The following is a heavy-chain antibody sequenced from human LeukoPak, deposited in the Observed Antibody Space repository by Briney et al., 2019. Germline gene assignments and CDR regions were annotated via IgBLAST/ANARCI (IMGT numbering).Heavy chain of an antibody. V-gene: IGHV4-4*07. CDR2: FYPSGST. Sequence: SETLSLTCTVSGGSITSYYWSWIRQPAGKGLEWIGRFYPSGSTNYNPSLKSRVTMSVDTSKNQFSLKLTSVTAADTAVYFCARDRMLLSYSWFDPWGQGTLVTVSS. D-gene: IGHD2-15*01. J-gene: IGHJ5*02. CDR3: ARDRMLLSYSWFDP. CDR1: GGSITSYY.